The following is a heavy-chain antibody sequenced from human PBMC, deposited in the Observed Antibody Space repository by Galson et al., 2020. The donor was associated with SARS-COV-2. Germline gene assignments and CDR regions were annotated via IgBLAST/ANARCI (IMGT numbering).Heavy chain of an antibody. CDR3: AAESVYASDIDY. Sequence: GGSLRLSCAASGFTFSKYFMHWVRQAPGKGLEWVSRINTDXIRTTYADSVKGRFTISRDNAKNTVYLQMNSLRVEDTADYYCAAESVYASDIDYWGQGTLVTVSS. CDR1: GFTFSKYF. D-gene: IGHD3-16*02. V-gene: IGHV3-74*01. CDR2: INTDXIRT. J-gene: IGHJ4*02.